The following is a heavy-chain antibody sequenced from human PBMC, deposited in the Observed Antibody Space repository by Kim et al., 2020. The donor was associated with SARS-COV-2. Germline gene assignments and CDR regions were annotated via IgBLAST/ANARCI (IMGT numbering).Heavy chain of an antibody. J-gene: IGHJ5*02. V-gene: IGHV1-8*01. CDR2: MNPNSGIT. CDR3: SRGLIKDTMVRGVNDL. Sequence: ASVKVSCKASGYSFTSSDISWVRQATGQGLEWMGWMNPNSGITAYAQKFQGRVTITRNTSISTAFMELARLTSEDTAVYYCSRGLIKDTMVRGVNDLWGQGTLVTVSS. CDR1: GYSFTSSD. D-gene: IGHD3-10*01.